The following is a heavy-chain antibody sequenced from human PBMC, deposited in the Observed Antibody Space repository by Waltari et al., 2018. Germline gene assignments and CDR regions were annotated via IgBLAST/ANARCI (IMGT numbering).Heavy chain of an antibody. CDR1: GGSFSGYY. Sequence: QVQLQQWGAGLLKPSETLSLTCAVYGGSFSGYYWSWIRTPPGKGLEWIGEINHSGSTNYNPSLKSRVTISVDTSKNQFSLKLSSVTAADTAVYYCARLRDAATIPYGDYFDYWGQGTLVTVSS. CDR2: INHSGST. J-gene: IGHJ4*02. V-gene: IGHV4-34*01. D-gene: IGHD5-12*01. CDR3: ARLRDAATIPYGDYFDY.